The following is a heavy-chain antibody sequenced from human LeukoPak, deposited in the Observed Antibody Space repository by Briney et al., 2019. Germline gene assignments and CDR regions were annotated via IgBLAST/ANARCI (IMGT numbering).Heavy chain of an antibody. CDR2: ISAYNGYT. D-gene: IGHD4-23*01. Sequence: GASVKVSCKASGYTFTNYGISWVRRAPGQGLEWMGWISAYNGYTDYAQKLQFRVTMTTDTSTSTAYMELRSLRSDDTAVYYCARDKAVTTEVTQHFQHWGQGTLVTVSS. V-gene: IGHV1-18*01. CDR3: ARDKAVTTEVTQHFQH. CDR1: GYTFTNYG. J-gene: IGHJ1*01.